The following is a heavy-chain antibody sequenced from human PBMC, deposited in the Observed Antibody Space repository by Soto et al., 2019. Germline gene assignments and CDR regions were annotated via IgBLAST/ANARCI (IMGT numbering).Heavy chain of an antibody. Sequence: ASVKVSCKASGYTFTSYGISWVRQAPGQGLEWMGWISAYNGNTNYAQKLQGRVTMTTDTSTSTAYMELRSLRSDDTAVYYCARDQGVDTAVVAYYYYYYGMDVWGQGTTVTVSS. J-gene: IGHJ6*02. D-gene: IGHD5-18*01. CDR1: GYTFTSYG. V-gene: IGHV1-18*04. CDR2: ISAYNGNT. CDR3: ARDQGVDTAVVAYYYYYYGMDV.